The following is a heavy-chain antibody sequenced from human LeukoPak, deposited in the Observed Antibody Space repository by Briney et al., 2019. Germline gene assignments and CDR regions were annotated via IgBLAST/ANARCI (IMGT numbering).Heavy chain of an antibody. CDR1: GFTFSSYS. CDR2: ISSSSSYI. CDR3: AKGGYCSSTSCYRYYYYYYMDV. V-gene: IGHV3-21*01. J-gene: IGHJ6*03. D-gene: IGHD2-2*01. Sequence: GGSLRLSCAASGFTFSSYSMNWVRQAPGKGLEWVSSISSSSSYIYYADSLKGRFTISRDNAKNSLYLQMNSLRAEDTAVYYCAKGGYCSSTSCYRYYYYYYMDVWGKGTTVTVSS.